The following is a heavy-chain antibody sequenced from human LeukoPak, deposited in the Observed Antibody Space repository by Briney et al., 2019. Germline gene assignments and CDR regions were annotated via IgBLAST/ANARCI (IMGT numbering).Heavy chain of an antibody. CDR1: GLASSAYK. Sequence: PGGSLRLSCAASGLASSAYKMHWVRQAPRKGLVWVSRISTDGYTTDYADFVQGRFTASRDNTKNTWSLEMNSLRAEDTAVYYCVVGGSSGYWGQGTLVTVSS. D-gene: IGHD4-23*01. CDR3: VVGGSSGY. CDR2: ISTDGYTT. J-gene: IGHJ4*02. V-gene: IGHV3-74*01.